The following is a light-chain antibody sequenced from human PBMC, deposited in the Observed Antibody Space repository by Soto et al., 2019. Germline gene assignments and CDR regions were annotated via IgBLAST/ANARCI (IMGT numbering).Light chain of an antibody. Sequence: DIQLTQSPSSRSASVGDRVTITCRASQSINNFLSWYHQEPGKAPKLLIYDASSLQNGVPSRFSGSGSGSDFTLTINNLRPEDFGTYFCQQGYSTPLFTFGQGTKVEIK. V-gene: IGKV1-39*01. J-gene: IGKJ2*01. CDR3: QQGYSTPLFT. CDR2: DAS. CDR1: QSINNF.